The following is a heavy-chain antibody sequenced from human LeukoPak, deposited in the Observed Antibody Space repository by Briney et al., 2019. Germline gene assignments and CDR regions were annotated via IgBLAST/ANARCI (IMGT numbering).Heavy chain of an antibody. CDR2: ISYGGSNK. Sequence: GGSLRLSCAASGFTFSSYGMHWVRQAPGKGLEWVAVISYGGSNKFYGDSVKGRFTISRDSSKNTLYLQMNSLRAEDTAVYYCAKELRGYSYGEHWGQGTLVTVSS. J-gene: IGHJ4*02. V-gene: IGHV3-30*18. CDR1: GFTFSSYG. CDR3: AKELRGYSYGEH. D-gene: IGHD5-18*01.